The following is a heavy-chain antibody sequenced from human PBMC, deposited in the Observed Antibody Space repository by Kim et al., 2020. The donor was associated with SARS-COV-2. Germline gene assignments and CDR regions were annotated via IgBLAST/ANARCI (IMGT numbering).Heavy chain of an antibody. CDR3: ARDSRFGALLKSYYYGMD. J-gene: IGHJ6*01. CDR1: GGSTSSYY. CDR2: IYNSGGT. V-gene: IGHV4-59*01. D-gene: IGHD3-10*01. Sequence: SETLSLTCTVSGGSTSSYYWSWIRQPPGKGLEWIGYIYNSGGTNYNPSLKSRVTISVDTSKNQFSLRLSSVTAADTAVYYCARDSRFGALLKSYYYGMD.